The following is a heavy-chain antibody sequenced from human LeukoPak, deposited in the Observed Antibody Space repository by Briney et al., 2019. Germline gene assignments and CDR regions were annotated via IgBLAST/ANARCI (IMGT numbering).Heavy chain of an antibody. V-gene: IGHV4-39*07. D-gene: IGHD3-3*01. Sequence: SETLSLTCTVSGGSISSSSYYWGWIRQPPGKGLEWIGSIYYSGSTYYNPSLKSRVTISVDTSKNQFSLKLSSVTAADTAVYYCARGPRGVSYDFWSGPSDWYFDLWGRGTLVTVSS. CDR2: IYYSGST. CDR3: ARGPRGVSYDFWSGPSDWYFDL. CDR1: GGSISSSSYY. J-gene: IGHJ2*01.